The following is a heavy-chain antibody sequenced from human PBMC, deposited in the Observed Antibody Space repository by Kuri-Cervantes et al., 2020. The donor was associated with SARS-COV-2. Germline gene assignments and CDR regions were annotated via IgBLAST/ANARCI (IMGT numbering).Heavy chain of an antibody. CDR3: ARAAEDSSGYYYGVYDY. J-gene: IGHJ4*02. CDR2: INPNSGGT. CDR1: GYTFTSYY. D-gene: IGHD3-22*01. V-gene: IGHV1-2*02. Sequence: ASVKVSCKASGYTFTSYYMHWVRQAPGQGLEWMGWINPNSGGTNYAQKFQGRVTMTRDTSISTAYMELSRLRSDDTAVYYCARAAEDSSGYYYGVYDYWGQGTLVTVSS.